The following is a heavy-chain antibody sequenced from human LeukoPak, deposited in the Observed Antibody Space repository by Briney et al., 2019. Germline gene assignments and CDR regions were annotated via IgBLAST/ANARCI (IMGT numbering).Heavy chain of an antibody. CDR3: ARAGTAIDY. V-gene: IGHV1-3*01. CDR2: INGGDGNT. Sequence: ASVKVSCKASGYTFIHYAVHWVRQAPGQRLEWMGWINGGDGNTEYSQKFQDRITITRDTSAGTTYMELNSLSSEDTAFYFCARAGTAIDYWGQGILVTVSS. J-gene: IGHJ4*02. CDR1: GYTFIHYA. D-gene: IGHD3-10*01.